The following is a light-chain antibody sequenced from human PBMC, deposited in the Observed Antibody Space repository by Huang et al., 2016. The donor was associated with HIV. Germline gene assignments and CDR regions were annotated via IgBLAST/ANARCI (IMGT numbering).Light chain of an antibody. CDR3: QQYDSSQGIS. CDR2: GAS. V-gene: IGKV3-20*01. CDR1: QTIKNIY. Sequence: EIVLTQSPDTLSLSPGERATVSCRVSQTIKNIYLDWYQQKPGQGPRLLIYGASSRATDIPDRFSGSGSWTDFTLTINRLEPEDFAVYYCQQYDSSQGISFGQGTRLEMK. J-gene: IGKJ5*01.